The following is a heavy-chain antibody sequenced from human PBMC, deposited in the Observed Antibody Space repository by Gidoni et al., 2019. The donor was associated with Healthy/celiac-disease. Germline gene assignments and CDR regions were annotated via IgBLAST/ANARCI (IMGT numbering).Heavy chain of an antibody. CDR2: IWYDGSNK. D-gene: IGHD1-26*01. CDR3: ARGKGADPYYFDY. J-gene: IGHJ4*02. CDR1: GFTLSSYG. V-gene: IGHV3-33*01. Sequence: QVQLVESGGGVVQPGRSLRLSCAASGFTLSSYGMHWVRQAPGKGLEWVAVIWYDGSNKYYADSVKGRFTISRDNSKNTLYLQMNSLRAEDTAVYYCARGKGADPYYFDYWGQGTLVTVSS.